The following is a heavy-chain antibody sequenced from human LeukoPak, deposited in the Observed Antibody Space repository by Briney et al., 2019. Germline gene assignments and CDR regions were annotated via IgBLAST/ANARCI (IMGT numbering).Heavy chain of an antibody. D-gene: IGHD3-16*01. CDR3: ARDGGTRLGFDP. CDR1: GVSISTYY. CDR2: KSGAGRD. V-gene: IGHV4-4*08. J-gene: IGHJ5*02. Sequence: SETLSLTCSVSGVSISTYYWSWLRQPPGKGLEWVGYKSGAGRDLYNPSLKSRVTISVDASENQFSLRLSSVTAADTGVYYCARDGGTRLGFDPWGQGTLVTVSS.